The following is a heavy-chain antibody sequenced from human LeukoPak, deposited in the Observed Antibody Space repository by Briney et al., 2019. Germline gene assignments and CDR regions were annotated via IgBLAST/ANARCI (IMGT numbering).Heavy chain of an antibody. Sequence: GGSLRLSCAASGFTFSSYGMHWVRQAPGKGLEWVAVISYDGSNKYYADSVKGRFTISRDNSKNTLYLQMNSLRAEDTAVYYCAKEEGIVGPDAFDIWGQGTMDTVSS. D-gene: IGHD1-26*01. V-gene: IGHV3-30*18. CDR3: AKEEGIVGPDAFDI. J-gene: IGHJ3*02. CDR2: ISYDGSNK. CDR1: GFTFSSYG.